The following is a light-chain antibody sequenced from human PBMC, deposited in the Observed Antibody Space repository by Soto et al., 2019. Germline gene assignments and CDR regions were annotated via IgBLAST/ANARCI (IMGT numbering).Light chain of an antibody. J-gene: IGKJ1*01. CDR1: QSVSSTY. V-gene: IGKV3-20*01. Sequence: EIVLTQSPGTLSLSPGDRATLSCKTSQSVSSTYLAWYQQKPGQAPGLLIYGASSRATGIPDRFSGRGSGTDFTLTISRLEPEDFAVYYCQQYGRSPWTFGQGTKVEVK. CDR2: GAS. CDR3: QQYGRSPWT.